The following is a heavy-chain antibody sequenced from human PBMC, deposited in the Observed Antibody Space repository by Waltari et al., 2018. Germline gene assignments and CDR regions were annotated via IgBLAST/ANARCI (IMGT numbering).Heavy chain of an antibody. Sequence: QVQLVQSGAEVKKPGSSVKVSCKASGGTFSSYAISWVRQAPGQGLEWMGGIIPIFGTATYAQKFQGIVTITTDESTSTAYMELSILRSEDTAVYHCARDYYDSSGPPVWCKGTTVTVSS. CDR2: IIPIFGTA. CDR3: ARDYYDSSGPPV. V-gene: IGHV1-69*05. J-gene: IGHJ6*03. D-gene: IGHD3-22*01. CDR1: GGTFSSYA.